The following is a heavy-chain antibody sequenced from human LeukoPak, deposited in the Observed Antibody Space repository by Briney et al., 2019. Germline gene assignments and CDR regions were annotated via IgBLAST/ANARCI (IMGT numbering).Heavy chain of an antibody. Sequence: SETLSLTCAVYGGSFNGYYWSWIRQPPGKGLEWIGEINHSGSTNYNPSLKSRVTISVDTSKNQFSLKLSSVTAADTAVYYCARRRTRLARSTQIDYWGQGTLVTVSS. J-gene: IGHJ4*02. CDR1: GGSFNGYY. CDR2: INHSGST. CDR3: ARRRTRLARSTQIDY. V-gene: IGHV4-34*01. D-gene: IGHD2-21*01.